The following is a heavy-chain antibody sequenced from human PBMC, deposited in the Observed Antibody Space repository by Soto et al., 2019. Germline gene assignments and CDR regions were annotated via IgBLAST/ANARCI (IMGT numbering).Heavy chain of an antibody. CDR1: GFTFSSYG. CDR3: ASDIAARVLAYGMDV. CDR2: ISYDGSNK. V-gene: IGHV3-30*03. Sequence: GGSLRLSCPASGFTFSSYGMHWVRQAPGKGLEWVAVISYDGSNKYYADSVKGRFTISRDNSKNTRYLQMNSLRAEDTAVYYCASDIAARVLAYGMDVWGQGTTVTVSS. J-gene: IGHJ6*02. D-gene: IGHD6-6*01.